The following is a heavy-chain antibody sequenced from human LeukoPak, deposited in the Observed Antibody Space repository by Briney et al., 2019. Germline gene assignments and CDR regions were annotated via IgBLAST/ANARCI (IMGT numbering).Heavy chain of an antibody. J-gene: IGHJ5*01. CDR1: GGSITSHF. CDR3: ARLVWLGESPGSWFDS. CDR2: IHYSGST. D-gene: IGHD3-10*01. V-gene: IGHV4-59*11. Sequence: SETLSLTCSVSGGSITSHFWSWIRQPPGKGLEWIGYIHYSGSTNYNPSLKSRVTISSDTSKNQLFLKLNSVTAADTAVYYCARLVWLGESPGSWFDSWGQGTLVTVSS.